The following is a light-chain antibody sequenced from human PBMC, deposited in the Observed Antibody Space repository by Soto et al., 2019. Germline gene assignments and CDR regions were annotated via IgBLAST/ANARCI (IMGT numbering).Light chain of an antibody. CDR3: FSYAGSTTWV. Sequence: QSVLTQPASVSGSPGQSITISCTGTSSDIGSYNFVSWYQQRPGKAPKLMIFEASKRPSGVPYRFSGSKSANTASLTISGLQAEDEADYYCFSYAGSTTWVFGGGTQLPVL. CDR2: EAS. CDR1: SSDIGSYNF. V-gene: IGLV2-23*01. J-gene: IGLJ3*02.